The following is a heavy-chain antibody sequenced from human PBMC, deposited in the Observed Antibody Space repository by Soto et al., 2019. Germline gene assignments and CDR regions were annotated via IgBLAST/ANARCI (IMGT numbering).Heavy chain of an antibody. CDR3: AKDLHYDNVTVHDAFAI. Sequence: PGGSLRLSCAASGFTFSSYATSWVRQAPGKGLEWVSAISSSGGSTYYADSVKGRFTISRDNSKNTLYLQMNSLRAEDTAVYYCAKDLHYDNVTVHDAFAIWGQRTSVTVS. V-gene: IGHV3-23*01. J-gene: IGHJ3*02. CDR1: GFTFSSYA. CDR2: ISSSGGST. D-gene: IGHD3-9*01.